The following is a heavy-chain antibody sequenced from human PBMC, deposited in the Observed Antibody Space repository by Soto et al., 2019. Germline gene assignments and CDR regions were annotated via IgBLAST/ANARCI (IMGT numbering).Heavy chain of an antibody. V-gene: IGHV5-10-1*01. J-gene: IGHJ4*02. D-gene: IGHD3-9*01. CDR2: IDPSDSYT. Sequence: GESLKFSCKGSGYSFTSYWISWVRQMPGKGLEWMGRIDPSDSYTNYSPSFQGHVTISADKSISTAYLQWSSLKASDTAMYYCVCFFMGPSRLRYFERGPDHDYWGQGTLVTVSS. CDR3: VCFFMGPSRLRYFERGPDHDY. CDR1: GYSFTSYW.